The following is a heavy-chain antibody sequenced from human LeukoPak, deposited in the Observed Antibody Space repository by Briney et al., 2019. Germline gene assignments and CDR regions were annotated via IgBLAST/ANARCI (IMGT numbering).Heavy chain of an antibody. Sequence: PVKLSCKPSGRTFTSYAISWVPQAPGQGLEWRGGTIPIFGTANYAQKFQGRVTITADKSTSTAYMELSSLRSEDTAVYYCAREALAHSASGYDLTRNLDYWGQGTLVTVSS. CDR3: AREALAHSASGYDLTRNLDY. CDR1: GRTFTSYA. CDR2: TIPIFGTA. D-gene: IGHD5-12*01. V-gene: IGHV1-69*06. J-gene: IGHJ4*02.